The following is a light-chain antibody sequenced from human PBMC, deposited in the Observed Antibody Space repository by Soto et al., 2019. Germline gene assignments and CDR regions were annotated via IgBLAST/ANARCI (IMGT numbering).Light chain of an antibody. CDR3: EQSYSVPLT. CDR2: SAF. J-gene: IGKJ4*01. CDR1: HDIGNH. V-gene: IGKV1-39*01. Sequence: DIQMTQSPSSLSISVGDRVTITCRPSHDIGNHLNWYQQKPGKDTQILLYSAFTLQSWVPSRFSGSGSGTAFTLAITSLQPEDSATYFCEQSYSVPLTFGGGTKVEV.